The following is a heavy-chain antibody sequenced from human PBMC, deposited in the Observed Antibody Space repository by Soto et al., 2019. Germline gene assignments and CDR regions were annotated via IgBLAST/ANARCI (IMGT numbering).Heavy chain of an antibody. CDR3: ARGIVARMYGYYYGMDV. CDR2: INPSGGST. D-gene: IGHD5-12*01. V-gene: IGHV1-46*03. J-gene: IGHJ6*02. Sequence: ASVKVSCKASGYTVTGYDIHWVRQATGQGLEWMGIINPSGGSTSYAQKFQGRVTMTRDTSTSTVYMELSSLRSEDTAVYYCARGIVARMYGYYYGMDVWGQGTTVTVSS. CDR1: GYTVTGYD.